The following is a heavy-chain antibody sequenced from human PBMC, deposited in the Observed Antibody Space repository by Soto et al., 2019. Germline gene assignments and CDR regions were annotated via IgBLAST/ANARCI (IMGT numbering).Heavy chain of an antibody. J-gene: IGHJ3*01. CDR3: ARLLTEGATFREDAFDL. D-gene: IGHD1-26*01. V-gene: IGHV1-18*01. Sequence: QVQLVQSGGDVKTPGASVKVSCTTFRYTFTSHGIAWVRQAPGQGLEWMGWISTFNGKTDYAQKFQGRVTMTADTITSSVDMELRSLRSDDTAVYYCARLLTEGATFREDAFDLWGQGTKVTVSS. CDR1: RYTFTSHG. CDR2: ISTFNGKT.